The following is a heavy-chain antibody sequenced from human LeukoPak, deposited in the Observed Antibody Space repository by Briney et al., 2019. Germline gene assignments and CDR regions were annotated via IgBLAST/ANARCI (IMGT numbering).Heavy chain of an antibody. J-gene: IGHJ2*01. Sequence: PSETLSLTCTVSGGSISSSSYYWGWIRQPPGKGLEWIGNIHYSRSTHYSPSLKSRVTISVDTSKNQFSLKLSSVTAADTAVYYCARGLSMIVVVVHDWYFDLWGRGTLVTVSS. CDR3: ARGLSMIVVVVHDWYFDL. CDR1: GGSISSSSYY. D-gene: IGHD3-22*01. CDR2: IHYSRST. V-gene: IGHV4-39*01.